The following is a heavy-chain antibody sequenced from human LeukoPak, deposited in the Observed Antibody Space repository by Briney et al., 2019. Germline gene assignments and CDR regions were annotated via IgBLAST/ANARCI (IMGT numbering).Heavy chain of an antibody. D-gene: IGHD6-19*01. Sequence: GGSLRLSCAASGFTFSSYAMHWVRQAPGKGLEWVAVISYDGSNKYYADSVKGRFTISRDNSKNTLYLQMNSLRAEDTAVYYCAKESVAGTIFYYYYYGMDVWGQGTTVTVSS. V-gene: IGHV3-30-3*01. J-gene: IGHJ6*02. CDR2: ISYDGSNK. CDR3: AKESVAGTIFYYYYYGMDV. CDR1: GFTFSSYA.